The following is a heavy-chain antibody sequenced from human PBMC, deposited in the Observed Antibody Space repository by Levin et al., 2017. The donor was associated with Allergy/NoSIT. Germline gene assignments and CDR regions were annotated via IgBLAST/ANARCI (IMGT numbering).Heavy chain of an antibody. CDR2: TSYSGSP. D-gene: IGHD2-2*01. J-gene: IGHJ4*02. Sequence: SETLSLTCTVSGGSVSFGDYYWSWIRQPPGKGLQWIGYTSYSGSPYYSPSLKSRINISIDTSKNQLSLKLSSVTAADTAVYFCARGAGYDSTWYWDSWGQGTLDTVSS. V-gene: IGHV4-30-4*01. CDR3: ARGAGYDSTWYWDS. CDR1: GGSVSFGDYY.